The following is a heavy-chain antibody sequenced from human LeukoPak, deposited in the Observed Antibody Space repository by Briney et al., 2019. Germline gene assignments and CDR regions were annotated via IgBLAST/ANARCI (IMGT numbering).Heavy chain of an antibody. CDR2: IKQDGSEK. CDR3: ARDDTVTTRVGFID. D-gene: IGHD4-17*01. Sequence: GGSLRLSCAASGFTFSSYWMSWVRQAPGKGLEWVANIKQDGSEKYYVDSVKSRFTISRDNAKNSLYLQMNSLRAEDTAVYYCARDDTVTTRVGFIDWGQGTLVTVSS. J-gene: IGHJ4*02. CDR1: GFTFSSYW. V-gene: IGHV3-7*01.